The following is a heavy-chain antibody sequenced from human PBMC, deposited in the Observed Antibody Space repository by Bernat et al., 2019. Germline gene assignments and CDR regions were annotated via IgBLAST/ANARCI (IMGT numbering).Heavy chain of an antibody. J-gene: IGHJ4*01. CDR3: AKSNYFDY. Sequence: QLQLQESGPGLVKPSETLSLTCTVSGGSISSSSYYWGWTRQPPGKGLEWIGSIYYSGSTYYNPSLKSRVTISVDTSKNQFSLKLSAVTAADTAVYYCAKSNYFDYWGQGTLVTVSS. V-gene: IGHV4-39*01. CDR2: IYYSGST. CDR1: GGSISSSSYY.